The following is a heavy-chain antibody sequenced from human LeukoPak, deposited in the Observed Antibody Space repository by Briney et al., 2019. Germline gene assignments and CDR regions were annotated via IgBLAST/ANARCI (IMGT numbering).Heavy chain of an antibody. Sequence: PGGSRRLSCAASGFTFSSNWMHWVRQAPGKGLVWVSRINEDGSTTNYADSVKGRSTIFRDNAKNTLYLQMNSLRAEDTAVYYCVRDLGGRSGHWGQGTLVTVSS. J-gene: IGHJ4*02. CDR3: VRDLGGRSGH. V-gene: IGHV3-74*01. CDR2: INEDGSTT. D-gene: IGHD1-26*01. CDR1: GFTFSSNW.